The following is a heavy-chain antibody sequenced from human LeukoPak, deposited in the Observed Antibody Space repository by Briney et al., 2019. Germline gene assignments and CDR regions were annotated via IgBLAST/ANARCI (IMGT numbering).Heavy chain of an antibody. J-gene: IGHJ3*02. CDR2: INPSGSST. D-gene: IGHD3-10*01. CDR3: ATVRSGSNDAFDI. CDR1: GYTFTSYY. Sequence: ASVKVSCKASGYTFTSYYMHWVRQAPGQGLEWMGLINPSGSSTIYAQKSQGRVTMTEDTSTDTAYMELSSLRSEDTAVYYCATVRSGSNDAFDIWGQGTMVTVSS. V-gene: IGHV1-46*01.